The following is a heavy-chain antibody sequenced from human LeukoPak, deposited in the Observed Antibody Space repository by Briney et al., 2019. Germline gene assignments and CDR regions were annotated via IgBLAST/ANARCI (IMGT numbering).Heavy chain of an antibody. Sequence: SETLSLTCTVSGGSISSYYWSWIRQPPGKGLEWIGYIYYSGSTNYNPSLKSRVTISVDTSKNQFSLKLSSVTAADTAVYYCASRSGSYDDAFDIWGQGTMVTVSS. CDR1: GGSISSYY. CDR2: IYYSGST. V-gene: IGHV4-59*01. J-gene: IGHJ3*02. D-gene: IGHD1-26*01. CDR3: ASRSGSYDDAFDI.